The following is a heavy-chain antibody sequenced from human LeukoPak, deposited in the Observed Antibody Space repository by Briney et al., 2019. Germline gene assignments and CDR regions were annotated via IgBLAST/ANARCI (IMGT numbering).Heavy chain of an antibody. D-gene: IGHD3-16*01. CDR3: AKANCGSECFYIMDV. J-gene: IGHJ6*02. CDR1: GFPSSNFA. Sequence: GSLRLSCAAYGFPSSNFAMNWVRQAPGTGLECVSSISGSTGRTYYADSVKGRFTISRDDSKNTVYLEMNNLRAEDTALYFCAKANCGSECFYIMDVWGQGTMVTVSS. V-gene: IGHV3-23*01. CDR2: ISGSTGRT.